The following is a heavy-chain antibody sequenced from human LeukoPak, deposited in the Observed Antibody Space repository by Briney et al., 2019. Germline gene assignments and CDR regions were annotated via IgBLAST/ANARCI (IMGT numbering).Heavy chain of an antibody. J-gene: IGHJ3*02. V-gene: IGHV1-8*01. D-gene: IGHD3-9*01. CDR1: GYTFTSYD. Sequence: GASVKVSCKASGYTFTSYDINGVRQATGQGLEWVGWMNPNSGNTGYAQKFQGRVTMTRNTSISTAYMELSSLRSEDTAVYYCARARTTNTYYDILTGYYNVPAFDIWGQGTMVTVSS. CDR2: MNPNSGNT. CDR3: ARARTTNTYYDILTGYYNVPAFDI.